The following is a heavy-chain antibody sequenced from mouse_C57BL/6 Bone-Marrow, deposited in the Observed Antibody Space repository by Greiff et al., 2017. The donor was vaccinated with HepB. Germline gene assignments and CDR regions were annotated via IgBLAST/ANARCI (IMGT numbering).Heavy chain of an antibody. Sequence: VQLQQSGAELVRPGASVKLSCTASGFNFKDYYMHWVKQRPEQGLEWIGRIDPEDGDTEYAPKFQGKATMTADTSSNTAYLQLSSLTSEDSAVYYCATCSYGSSFYWYFDVWGTGTTVTVSS. CDR2: IDPEDGDT. CDR3: ATCSYGSSFYWYFDV. J-gene: IGHJ1*03. V-gene: IGHV14-1*01. D-gene: IGHD1-1*01. CDR1: GFNFKDYY.